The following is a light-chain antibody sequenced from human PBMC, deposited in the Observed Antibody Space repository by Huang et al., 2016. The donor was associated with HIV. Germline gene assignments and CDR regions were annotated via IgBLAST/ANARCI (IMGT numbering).Light chain of an antibody. CDR1: QDINKF. V-gene: IGKV1-33*01. CDR3: QQYDGLPPWT. Sequence: DIQMTQSPSSLSPSVGDRVTITCQASQDINKFLNWYQQRPGKAPRLLIYDASNLETGVPSRFSGSGSGTDFTFTISSVQPEDVATYYCQQYDGLPPWTFGQGTKVEIK. J-gene: IGKJ1*01. CDR2: DAS.